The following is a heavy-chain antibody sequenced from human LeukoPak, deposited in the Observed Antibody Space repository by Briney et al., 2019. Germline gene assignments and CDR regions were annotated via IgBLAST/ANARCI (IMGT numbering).Heavy chain of an antibody. CDR3: AREGTAAAGKRRSSQFDY. CDR2: IWYDGSNK. V-gene: IGHV3-33*01. CDR1: GFTYSSYG. Sequence: GGSLRLSCAASGFTYSSYGMHWVRQAPGKGLEWAAVIWYDGSNKYYAYSVKGRFTISRDNSKNTLYLQMNSLRAEDTAVYYCAREGTAAAGKRRSSQFDYWGQGTLVTVSS. J-gene: IGHJ4*02. D-gene: IGHD6-13*01.